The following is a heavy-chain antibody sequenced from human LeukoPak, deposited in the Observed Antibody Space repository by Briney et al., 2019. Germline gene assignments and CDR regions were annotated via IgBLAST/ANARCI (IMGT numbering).Heavy chain of an antibody. CDR1: GFTFSLYS. J-gene: IGHJ4*02. CDR2: ISGSGGST. Sequence: GGSLRLSCAVSGFTFSLYSMNWVRQSPGKGLEWVSAISGSGGSTYYADSVKGRFTISRDNSKNTLYLQMNSLRAEDTAVCYCAKGTKGGYSYGYRWGQGTLVTVSS. D-gene: IGHD5-18*01. CDR3: AKGTKGGYSYGYR. V-gene: IGHV3-23*01.